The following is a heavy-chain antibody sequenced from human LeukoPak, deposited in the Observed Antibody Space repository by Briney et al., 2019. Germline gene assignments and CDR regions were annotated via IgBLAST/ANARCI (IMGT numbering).Heavy chain of an antibody. CDR2: IYYSGST. V-gene: IGHV4-39*01. CDR1: GGSISSSSYY. Sequence: KPSEALSLTCTVSGGSISSSSYYWGWIRQPPGKGLEWIGSIYYSGSTLYNPSLTSRVTISVDTSKNQFSLRLNSVTAADTAVYYCARLVWMATPWVDYWGQGTLVTVSS. J-gene: IGHJ4*02. D-gene: IGHD5-24*01. CDR3: ARLVWMATPWVDY.